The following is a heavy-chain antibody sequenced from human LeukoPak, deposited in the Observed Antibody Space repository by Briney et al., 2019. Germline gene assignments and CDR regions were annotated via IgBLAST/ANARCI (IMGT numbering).Heavy chain of an antibody. J-gene: IGHJ4*02. D-gene: IGHD5-18*01. Sequence: GGSLRLSCAASGFTFSSHWMHWVRQAPGKGLVWVSRINSDGSSTDYADSVKGRFTISRDNAENSLYLQMNSLRVEDTAFYYCARDLAYSRLDYWGQGMLVTVSS. CDR1: GFTFSSHW. CDR2: INSDGSST. CDR3: ARDLAYSRLDY. V-gene: IGHV3-74*01.